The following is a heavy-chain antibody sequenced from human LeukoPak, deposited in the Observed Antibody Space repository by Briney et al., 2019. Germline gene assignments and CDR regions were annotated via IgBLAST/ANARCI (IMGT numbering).Heavy chain of an antibody. CDR1: GGSISSYY. Sequence: WGTLSLTCTVSGGSISSYYWSWIRQPPGKGLEWIGYIYYIGSSNYNPSLKSRVTISVDTSKNQFSLKLSSVTAADTAVYYCARDPDHPYQLFDYWGQGTLVSVS. CDR2: IYYIGSS. V-gene: IGHV4-59*01. CDR3: ARDPDHPYQLFDY. D-gene: IGHD1-1*01. J-gene: IGHJ4*02.